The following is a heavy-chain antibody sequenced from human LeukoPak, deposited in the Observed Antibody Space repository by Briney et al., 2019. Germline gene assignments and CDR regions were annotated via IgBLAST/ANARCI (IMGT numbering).Heavy chain of an antibody. Sequence: GRSLRLSCAASGFTFSSYAMHWVRQAPGKGLEWVAVISYDGSNEYYADSGKGRFTISRDNSKNTLYLQMNSLRAEDTAVYYCARIYYDSSGYRLFDYWGQGTLVTVSS. CDR2: ISYDGSNE. D-gene: IGHD3-22*01. CDR1: GFTFSSYA. V-gene: IGHV3-30-3*01. J-gene: IGHJ4*02. CDR3: ARIYYDSSGYRLFDY.